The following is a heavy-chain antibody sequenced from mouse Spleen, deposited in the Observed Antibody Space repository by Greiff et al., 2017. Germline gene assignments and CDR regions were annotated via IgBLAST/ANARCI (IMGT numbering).Heavy chain of an antibody. CDR3: ARKLLGESSEY. CDR2: IYPRSGNT. V-gene: IGHV1-81*01. Sequence: VQLQQSGAELARPGASVKLSCKASGYTFTSYGISWVKQRTGQGLEWIGEIYPRSGNTYYNEKFKGKATLTADKSSSTAYMELRSLTSEDSAVYFFARKLLGESSEYRGQGTTPTGSS. J-gene: IGHJ2*01. CDR1: GYTFTSYG.